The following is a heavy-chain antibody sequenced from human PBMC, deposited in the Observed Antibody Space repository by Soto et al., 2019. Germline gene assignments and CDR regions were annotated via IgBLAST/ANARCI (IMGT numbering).Heavy chain of an antibody. V-gene: IGHV1-69*13. CDR3: ARGVVAAAYYYYYGMDV. CDR1: WFTFTPYG. Sequence: GGPVKGSRKASWFTFTPYGVSLGRQAPGQGFEWMGWIIPIFGTANYAQKFQGRVTITADESTSTAYMELSSLRSEDTAVYYCARGVVAAAYYYYYGMDVWGQGTTVTVSS. D-gene: IGHD2-15*01. J-gene: IGHJ6*02. CDR2: IIPIFGTA.